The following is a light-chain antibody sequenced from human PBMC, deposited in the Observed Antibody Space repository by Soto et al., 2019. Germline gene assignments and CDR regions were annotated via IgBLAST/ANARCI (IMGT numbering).Light chain of an antibody. CDR1: QDVTTS. V-gene: IGKV1-12*01. J-gene: IGKJ4*01. Sequence: DIQMTQSPSSVSASVGDRVTITCRASQDVTTSLAWFQQNPGEAPRLLIYSASSLHRGVPSRFSGSGSGTDFTLTISSLQPEDFATYCCQQGNSFPLTFGGGTKVEIK. CDR2: SAS. CDR3: QQGNSFPLT.